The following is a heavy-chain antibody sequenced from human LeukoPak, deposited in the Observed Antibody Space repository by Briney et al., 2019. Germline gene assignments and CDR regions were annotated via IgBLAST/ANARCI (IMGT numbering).Heavy chain of an antibody. J-gene: IGHJ5*02. Sequence: PSETLSLTCTVSGGSISSYYWSWIRQPPGKGLEWIGYIYYSGSTYYNPSLKSRVTISVDTSKNQFSLKLSSVTAADTAVYYCARLDSSSIENWFDPWGQGTLVTVSS. CDR2: IYYSGST. CDR3: ARLDSSSIENWFDP. V-gene: IGHV4-59*04. CDR1: GGSISSYY. D-gene: IGHD3-22*01.